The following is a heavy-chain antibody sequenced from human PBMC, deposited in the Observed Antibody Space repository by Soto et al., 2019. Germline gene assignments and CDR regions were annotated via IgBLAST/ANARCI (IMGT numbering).Heavy chain of an antibody. D-gene: IGHD2-2*01. Sequence: QVQLVESGGGVVQPGRSLRLSCAASGFAFSSHGIHWVRQAPGKGLEWVAVIPYDGNNKYYADSVKGRFTISRDNSKKTVYLQMSSLRAEDTAVYYCARQGPPARGGTWFEPWGQGTLVIVSS. CDR3: ARQGPPARGGTWFEP. V-gene: IGHV3-30*03. CDR2: IPYDGNNK. J-gene: IGHJ5*02. CDR1: GFAFSSHG.